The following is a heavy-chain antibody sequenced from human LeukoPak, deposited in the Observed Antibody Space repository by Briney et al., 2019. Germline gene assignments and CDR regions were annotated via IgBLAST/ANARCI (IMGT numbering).Heavy chain of an antibody. CDR3: ARDHSRSCQLFDY. J-gene: IGHJ4*02. CDR1: GYTFNSYG. V-gene: IGHV1-2*02. D-gene: IGHD6-13*01. Sequence: ASVKVSCKASGYTFNSYGISWVRQAPGQGLEWMGWINPNSGGTNYAQKFQGSVTMTRDTSISTVYMELSRLRSDDTAVYYCARDHSRSCQLFDYWGQGTLVTVSS. CDR2: INPNSGGT.